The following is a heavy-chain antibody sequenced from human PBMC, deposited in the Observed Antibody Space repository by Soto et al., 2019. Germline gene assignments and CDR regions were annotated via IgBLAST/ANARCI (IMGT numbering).Heavy chain of an antibody. CDR2: IYYSGST. CDR1: GGTISSSSYY. Sequence: SETLSLTCTVSGGTISSSSYYWGWIRQPPGKGLEWIGSIYYSGSTYYDPSLKSRFTISRDNAKNTVYLQMDSLRAEDTAVYYCATVATNSYNWLDPWGQGTLVTVSS. D-gene: IGHD5-12*01. V-gene: IGHV4-39*01. J-gene: IGHJ5*02. CDR3: ATVATNSYNWLDP.